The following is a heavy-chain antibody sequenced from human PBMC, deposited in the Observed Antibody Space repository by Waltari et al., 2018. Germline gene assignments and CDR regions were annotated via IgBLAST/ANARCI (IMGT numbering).Heavy chain of an antibody. CDR1: GGSIIRATYY. J-gene: IGHJ4*02. Sequence: QLQLQESGPGLVQPSETLSLTCTVPGGSIIRATYYWGWIRQPPGKGLEWIGSMYYSGSTSYNPSLKSRVTVSVDTSKNQFSLKLNSVTAADTAVYYCAREYYYDTRWIDYWGQGTQVTVSS. CDR3: AREYYYDTRWIDY. CDR2: MYYSGST. V-gene: IGHV4-39*07. D-gene: IGHD3-22*01.